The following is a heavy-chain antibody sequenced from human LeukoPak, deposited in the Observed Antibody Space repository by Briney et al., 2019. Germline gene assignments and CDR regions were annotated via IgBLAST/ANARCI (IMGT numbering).Heavy chain of an antibody. V-gene: IGHV5-51*01. CDR1: GYSFTSYW. Sequence: GASLKISCKGSGYSFTSYWIGWVRPLPGKGLEWMGIIYPGDSDTRYSPSFQGQVTISADKSISTAYLQRSSLKASDTAMYYCARFLGEGYDYVWGSYRQKFYLDYWGQGTLVTVSS. CDR2: IYPGDSDT. J-gene: IGHJ4*02. D-gene: IGHD3-16*02. CDR3: ARFLGEGYDYVWGSYRQKFYLDY.